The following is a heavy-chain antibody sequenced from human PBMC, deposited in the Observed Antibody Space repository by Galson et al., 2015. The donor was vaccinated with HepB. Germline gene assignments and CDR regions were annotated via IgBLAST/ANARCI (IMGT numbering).Heavy chain of an antibody. CDR1: GGSISSYY. D-gene: IGHD6-13*01. CDR3: ARTTKSYSSTGFDY. CDR2: IYYSGST. J-gene: IGHJ4*02. Sequence: ETLSLTCTVSGGSISSYYWSWIRQPPGKGLEWIGYIYYSGSTNYNPSLKSRVTISVDTSKNQFSLKLSSVTAADTAVYYCARTTKSYSSTGFDYWGQGTLVTVSS. V-gene: IGHV4-59*08.